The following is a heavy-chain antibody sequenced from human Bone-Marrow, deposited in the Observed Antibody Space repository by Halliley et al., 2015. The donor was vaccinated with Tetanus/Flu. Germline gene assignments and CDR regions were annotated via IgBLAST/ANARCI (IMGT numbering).Heavy chain of an antibody. V-gene: IGHV3-30*07. CDR2: RSLEGSRE. J-gene: IGHJ4*02. Sequence: RSLEGSREYFADAVKGRFTISRDNPKNILYHQMNSRGAEDTAVYYCAKDSKFSGDWFDSSSFDYWGQGTLVTVPS. CDR3: AKDSKFSGDWFDSSSFDY. D-gene: IGHD2-21*01.